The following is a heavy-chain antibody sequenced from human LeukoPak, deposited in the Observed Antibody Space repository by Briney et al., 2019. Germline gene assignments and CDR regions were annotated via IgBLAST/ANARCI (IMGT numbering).Heavy chain of an antibody. D-gene: IGHD3-10*01. CDR2: IYTSGST. V-gene: IGHV4-61*02. J-gene: IGHJ4*02. CDR3: AAFPWYYYGSGSWYY. Sequence: PSETLSLTCTVSGGSISSGSYYWSWIRQPAGKGLEWIGRIYTSGSTNYNPSLKSRVTISVDTSKNQFSLKLSSVTAADTAVYYCAAFPWYYYGSGSWYYWGQGTLVTVSS. CDR1: GGSISSGSYY.